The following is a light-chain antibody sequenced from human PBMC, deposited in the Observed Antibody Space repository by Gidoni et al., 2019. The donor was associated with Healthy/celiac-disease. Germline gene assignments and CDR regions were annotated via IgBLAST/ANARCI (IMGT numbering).Light chain of an antibody. V-gene: IGKV1-39*01. J-gene: IGKJ2*01. Sequence: DIQMTQSPSSLSASVGDRVTITCRASQSISSYLNWYKQKPGKAPKLLIYAASSLQSGVPSRFSGSGYGTDFTLTISSLQPEDFATYYCQQSYSTPRTFGQGTKLEIK. CDR2: AAS. CDR3: QQSYSTPRT. CDR1: QSISSY.